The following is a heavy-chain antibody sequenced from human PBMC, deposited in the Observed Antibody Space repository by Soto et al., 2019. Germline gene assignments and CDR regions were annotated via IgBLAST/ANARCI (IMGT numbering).Heavy chain of an antibody. CDR2: INAGNGNT. V-gene: IGHV1-3*01. CDR3: ARGYLVVPAAMSGY. Sequence: QVQLVQSGAEVKKPGASVKVSCKASGYTFTSYAMHWVRQAPGQRLEWMGWINAGNGNTKYSQKFQGRVTITRDTSASTAYMELSSLRSEDTAVYYCARGYLVVPAAMSGYWGQGTLVTVSS. J-gene: IGHJ4*02. D-gene: IGHD2-2*01. CDR1: GYTFTSYA.